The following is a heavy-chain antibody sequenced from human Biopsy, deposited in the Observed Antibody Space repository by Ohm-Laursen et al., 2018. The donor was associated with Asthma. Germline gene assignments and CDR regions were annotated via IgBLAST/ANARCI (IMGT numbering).Heavy chain of an antibody. Sequence: SSVKVSCKASGYTFTSYAMNWVRQAPGQGLEWMGWINTNTGNPTYAQGFTGRFVFSLDTSVSTAYLQISSLKAEDTAVYYCARATYYDILTGYHPFQHWGQGTLVTVSP. CDR2: INTNTGNP. CDR1: GYTFTSYA. J-gene: IGHJ1*01. V-gene: IGHV7-4-1*02. CDR3: ARATYYDILTGYHPFQH. D-gene: IGHD3-9*01.